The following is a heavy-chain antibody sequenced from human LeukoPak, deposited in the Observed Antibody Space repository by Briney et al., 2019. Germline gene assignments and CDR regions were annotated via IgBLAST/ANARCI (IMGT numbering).Heavy chain of an antibody. D-gene: IGHD4-23*01. CDR2: IKSETDGGTI. CDR1: GFTFSNAW. Sequence: GGSLRLSCAASGFTFSNAWMSWVRQAPGKGLEWVGRIKSETDGGTIDYAAPVKGRFTISRDDLKNTLYLQMNSLKTEDTAVYYCLGNSPQFDYWGQGTLVTVSS. V-gene: IGHV3-15*01. J-gene: IGHJ4*02. CDR3: LGNSPQFDY.